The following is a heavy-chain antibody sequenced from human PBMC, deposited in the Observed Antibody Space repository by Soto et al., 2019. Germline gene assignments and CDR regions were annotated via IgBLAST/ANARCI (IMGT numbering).Heavy chain of an antibody. CDR2: IYHSGST. D-gene: IGHD6-19*01. Sequence: PSETLSLTCAVSCGSISSGGYSWSWIRQPPGKGLEWIGYIYHSGSTYYNPSLKSRVTTSVDRSKNQFSLKLSSVTAADTAVYYCARASGIAVAGLDYWGQGTLVTVSS. J-gene: IGHJ4*02. V-gene: IGHV4-30-2*01. CDR3: ARASGIAVAGLDY. CDR1: CGSISSGGYS.